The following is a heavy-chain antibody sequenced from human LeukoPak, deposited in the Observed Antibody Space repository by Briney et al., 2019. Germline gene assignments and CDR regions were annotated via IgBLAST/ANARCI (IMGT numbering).Heavy chain of an antibody. CDR1: GYTFTSYY. CDR2: INPSGGST. J-gene: IGHJ4*02. V-gene: IGHV1-46*01. D-gene: IGHD2-21*02. Sequence: ASVKVSCKASGYTFTSYYMHWVRQAPGQGLEWMGIINPSGGSTSYAQKFQGRVTMTRDTSTSTVYMELSSLRSEDTAVYCCARDAPEYCGGDCYPFWGQGTLVTVSS. CDR3: ARDAPEYCGGDCYPF.